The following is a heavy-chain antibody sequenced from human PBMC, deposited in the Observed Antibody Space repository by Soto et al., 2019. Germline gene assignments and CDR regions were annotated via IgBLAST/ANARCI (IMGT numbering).Heavy chain of an antibody. J-gene: IGHJ6*02. V-gene: IGHV3-33*01. CDR3: ARDPDPTPRTTLTTGYYYYGMDV. CDR1: GFTFSSYG. CDR2: IWYDGSNK. Sequence: GSLRLSCAASGFTFSSYGMHWVRQAPGKGLEWVAVIWYDGSNKYYADSVKGRFTISRDNSKNTLYLQMNSLRAEETAVYYCARDPDPTPRTTLTTGYYYYGMDVWGQGTKVTVYS. D-gene: IGHD4-17*01.